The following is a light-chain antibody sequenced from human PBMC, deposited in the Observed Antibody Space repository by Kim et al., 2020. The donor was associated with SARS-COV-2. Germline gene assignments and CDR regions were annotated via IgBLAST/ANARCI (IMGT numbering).Light chain of an antibody. CDR2: GKN. J-gene: IGLJ3*02. CDR3: NSRDSSGNHVV. Sequence: ALGQNVRITCQGDSLRNYYASWYQQKPGPAPVLVIYGKNNRPSGIPDRFSGSSSGNTASLTITGAQAEDEADYYCNSRDSSGNHVVFGGGTQLTVL. V-gene: IGLV3-19*01. CDR1: SLRNYY.